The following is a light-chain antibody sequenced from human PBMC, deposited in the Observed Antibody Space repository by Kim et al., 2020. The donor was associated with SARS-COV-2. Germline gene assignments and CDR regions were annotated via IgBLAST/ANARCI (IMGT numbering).Light chain of an antibody. J-gene: IGLJ3*02. CDR2: QDS. CDR3: AAWDDSLSGWV. V-gene: IGLV3-1*01. CDR1: KLGDKY. Sequence: SYELTQPPSVSVSPGQTASITCSGDKLGDKYACWYQQKPGQSPVLVIYQDSKRPSGIPERFSGSNSGNTATLTISGLRSEDEADYYCAAWDDSLSGWVFGGGTQLTVL.